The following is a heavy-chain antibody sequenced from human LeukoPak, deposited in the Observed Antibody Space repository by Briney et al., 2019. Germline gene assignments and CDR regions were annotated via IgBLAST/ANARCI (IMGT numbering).Heavy chain of an antibody. Sequence: GESLKISCKGSGYSFTSHWIGWVRQMPGKGLEWMGIIYPGDSDTRYSPSFQGQVTISADKSISTAYLQWSSLRASDTAMYYRARRRAPGAFDIWGQGTMVTVSS. V-gene: IGHV5-51*01. CDR3: ARRRAPGAFDI. CDR1: GYSFTSHW. J-gene: IGHJ3*02. CDR2: IYPGDSDT.